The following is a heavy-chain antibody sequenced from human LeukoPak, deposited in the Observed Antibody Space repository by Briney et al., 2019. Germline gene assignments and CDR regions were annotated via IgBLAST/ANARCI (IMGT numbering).Heavy chain of an antibody. D-gene: IGHD1-14*01. J-gene: IGHJ4*02. V-gene: IGHV4-61*05. CDR1: GDSISSSSYY. CDR3: ARSPRGGTKTYFDY. CDR2: IYYSGST. Sequence: SETLSLTCTVTGDSISSSSYYWAWIRQPPGKGLEWIGYIYYSGSTNYNPSLKSRVTISVDTSKNQFSLRLSSVTAADTAVYYCARSPRGGTKTYFDYWGQGTLVTVSP.